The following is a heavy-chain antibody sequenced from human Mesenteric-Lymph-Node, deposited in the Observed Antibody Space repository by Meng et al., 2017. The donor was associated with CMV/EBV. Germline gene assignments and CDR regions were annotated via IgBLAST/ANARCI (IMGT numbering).Heavy chain of an antibody. V-gene: IGHV2-5*02. CDR1: GFSISTSGVG. Sequence: SGFSISTSGVGVGWIRQPPGKALEWLALIYWDDDKRYSPSLKSRLTITKDTSKNQVVLTITNMDPVDTATYYCAHRGVTIGELFFFDYWGQGTLVTVSS. CDR3: AHRGVTIGELFFFDY. J-gene: IGHJ4*02. CDR2: IYWDDDK. D-gene: IGHD3-10*01.